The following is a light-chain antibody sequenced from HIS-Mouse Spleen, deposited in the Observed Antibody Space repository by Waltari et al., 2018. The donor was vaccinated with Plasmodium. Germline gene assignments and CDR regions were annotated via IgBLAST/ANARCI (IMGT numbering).Light chain of an antibody. CDR2: EGS. V-gene: IGLV2-23*03. CDR3: CSYAGSSTFVV. Sequence: QSALTQPASVSGSPGQSITISCTGTSRAVGSYNLFSWYQQHPGKAPKLMIYEGSKRPSGVSNRFSGSKSGNTASLTISGLQAEDEADYYCCSYAGSSTFVVFGGGTKLTVL. J-gene: IGLJ2*01. CDR1: SRAVGSYNL.